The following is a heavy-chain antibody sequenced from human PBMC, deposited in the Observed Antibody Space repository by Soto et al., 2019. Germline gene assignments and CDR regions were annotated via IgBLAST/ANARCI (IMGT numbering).Heavy chain of an antibody. CDR1: GGTFVRHV. D-gene: IGHD2-2*01. CDR2: INPLSGIP. CDR3: ATPACAATWCSPSHTLDH. V-gene: IGHV1-69*09. Sequence: QVQLVQSGAEVKKPESSVKVSCKTSGGTFVRHVISWVRQAPGQGPEWMGKINPLSGIPNYAQKFQDRVTFTADTDSSTAYMELSSLRSDDTAVYYCATPACAATWCSPSHTLDHWGQGTLVTVSS. J-gene: IGHJ4*02.